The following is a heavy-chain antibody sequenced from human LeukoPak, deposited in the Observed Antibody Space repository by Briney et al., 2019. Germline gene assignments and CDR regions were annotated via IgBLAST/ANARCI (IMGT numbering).Heavy chain of an antibody. Sequence: GGSLRLSCAASGFTFSSYGMHWVRQAPGKGLEWVAVIWYDGSNKYYADSVKGRFTISRDNSKNTLWLQMNSLRAEDTAVYYCARGPLGYCSGGSCYLFDYWGQGTLVTVSS. CDR1: GFTFSSYG. CDR3: ARGPLGYCSGGSCYLFDY. CDR2: IWYDGSNK. J-gene: IGHJ4*02. V-gene: IGHV3-33*01. D-gene: IGHD2-15*01.